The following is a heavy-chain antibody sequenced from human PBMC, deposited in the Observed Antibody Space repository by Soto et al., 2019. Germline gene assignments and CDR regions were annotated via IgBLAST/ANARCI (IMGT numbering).Heavy chain of an antibody. CDR3: ARDPLYYYDSPGY. D-gene: IGHD3-22*01. Sequence: GGSLRLSCAASGFTFSSYAMHWVRQAPGKGLEWVAVISYDGSNKYYADSVKGRFTISRDNSKNTLYLQMNSLRAEDTAVYYCARDPLYYYDSPGYWGQGTLVTVSS. V-gene: IGHV3-30-3*01. CDR2: ISYDGSNK. J-gene: IGHJ4*02. CDR1: GFTFSSYA.